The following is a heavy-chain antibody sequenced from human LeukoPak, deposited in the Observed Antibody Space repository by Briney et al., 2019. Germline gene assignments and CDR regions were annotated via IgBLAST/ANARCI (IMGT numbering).Heavy chain of an antibody. CDR3: ARDEAGVGATIDY. J-gene: IGHJ4*02. D-gene: IGHD1-26*01. CDR2: ISWNSGSI. CDR1: GFTFDDYA. Sequence: GRSLRLSCAASGFTFDDYAMHWVRQAPGKGLEWVSGISWNSGSIGYADSVKGRFTISRDNAKNTLYLQMNSLRAEDTAVYFCARDEAGVGATIDYWGQGTLVTVSS. V-gene: IGHV3-9*01.